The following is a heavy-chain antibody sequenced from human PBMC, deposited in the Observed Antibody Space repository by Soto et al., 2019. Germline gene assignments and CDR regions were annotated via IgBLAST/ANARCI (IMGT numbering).Heavy chain of an antibody. J-gene: IGHJ6*02. D-gene: IGHD3-22*01. CDR1: GGTFSNYG. CDR2: IVPIFGA. CDR3: ARGGSDYEGSGYYQGHV. V-gene: IGHV1-69*12. Sequence: QVQLVQSGAEVKKPGSSVKASCKSSGGTFSNYGFSWVRQAPGQGLECMGVIVPIFGAEHPQKFQGRVTITADESTNTVFRELRGLRSEDTAVYYCARGGSDYEGSGYYQGHVWGQGTTVTVSS.